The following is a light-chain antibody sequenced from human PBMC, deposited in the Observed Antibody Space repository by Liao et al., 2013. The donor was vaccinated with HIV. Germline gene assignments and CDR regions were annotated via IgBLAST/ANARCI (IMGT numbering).Light chain of an antibody. CDR3: QSADSSGTCPV. CDR1: ALPKQY. Sequence: SYVLTLPPSVSVAPGKTARITCSGDALPKQYAYWYQQKPGQAPVLLIYKDSERPSGIPERFSGSSSGTTVTLTISGVQAEDEADYYCQSADSSGTCPVFGGGTKLTVL. CDR2: KDS. J-gene: IGLJ3*02. V-gene: IGLV3-25*03.